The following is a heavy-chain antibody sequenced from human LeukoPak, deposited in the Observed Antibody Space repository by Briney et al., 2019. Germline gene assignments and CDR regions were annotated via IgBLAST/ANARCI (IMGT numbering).Heavy chain of an antibody. J-gene: IGHJ6*03. CDR3: ARNRGSTVITDQYYYYYMDV. CDR1: GGSFSGYY. Sequence: SETLSLTCAVYGGSFSGYYWSWVRQPAGKGLEWIGRIYTSGSTNYNPSLKSRVTMSVDTSKNQFSLKLSSVTAVDTAVYYCARNRGSTVITDQYYYYYMDVWGKGTTVTVSS. D-gene: IGHD4-11*01. V-gene: IGHV4-59*10. CDR2: IYTSGST.